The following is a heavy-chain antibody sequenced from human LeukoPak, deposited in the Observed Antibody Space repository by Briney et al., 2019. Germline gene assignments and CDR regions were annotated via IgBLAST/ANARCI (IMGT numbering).Heavy chain of an antibody. J-gene: IGHJ5*02. CDR1: GFTFSSYW. CDR2: IKQDGRDK. Sequence: GGSLRLSCAASGFTFSSYWMSWVRQAPGKGLEWVANIKQDGRDKYYVDFVKGRFTISRDNAKNSLYLQMNSLRAEDTAVYDCARVDGHAHWFDPWGQGTLVTVSS. CDR3: ARVDGHAHWFDP. V-gene: IGHV3-7*03.